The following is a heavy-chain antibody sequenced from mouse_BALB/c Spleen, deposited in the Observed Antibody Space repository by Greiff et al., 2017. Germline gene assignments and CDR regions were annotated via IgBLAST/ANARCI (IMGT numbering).Heavy chain of an antibody. D-gene: IGHD2-3*01. CDR2: IWAGGST. J-gene: IGHJ2*01. CDR1: GFSLTSYG. CDR3: AREGGLLRYFDY. V-gene: IGHV2-9*02. Sequence: VHLVESGPGLVAPSQSLSITCTVSGFSLTSYGVHWVRQPPGKGLEWLGVIWAGGSTNYNSALMSRLSISKDNSKSQVFLKMNSLQTDDTAMYYCAREGGLLRYFDYWGQGTTLTVSS.